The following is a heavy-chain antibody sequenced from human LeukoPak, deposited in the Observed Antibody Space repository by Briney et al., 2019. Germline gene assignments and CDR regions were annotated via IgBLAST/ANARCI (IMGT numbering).Heavy chain of an antibody. D-gene: IGHD4-17*01. J-gene: IGHJ5*02. CDR1: GYTFTGYY. Sequence: ASVKVSCKASGYTFTGYYMHWVRQAPGQGLEWMGWINPNSGGTNYAQKFQGRVTMTRDTSISTAYMELSRLRSDDTAVYYCARGRPTTVTSWFDPWGQGTLVTVSS. CDR2: INPNSGGT. V-gene: IGHV1-2*02. CDR3: ARGRPTTVTSWFDP.